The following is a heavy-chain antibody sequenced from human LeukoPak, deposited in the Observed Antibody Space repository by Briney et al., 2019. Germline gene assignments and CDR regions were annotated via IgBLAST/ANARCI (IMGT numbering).Heavy chain of an antibody. CDR1: GYTFTGHY. J-gene: IGHJ4*02. CDR2: INPNSGDT. Sequence: ASVKVSCKASGYTFTGHYLFWVRQAPGQGLERMGWINPNSGDTNYAQKFQGRVTVTRDTSISTAYMELTRLRSDDTAVYYCTREDYWGQGTPVTVSS. CDR3: TREDY. V-gene: IGHV1-2*02.